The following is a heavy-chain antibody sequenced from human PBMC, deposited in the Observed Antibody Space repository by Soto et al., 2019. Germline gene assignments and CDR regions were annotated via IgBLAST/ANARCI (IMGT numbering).Heavy chain of an antibody. D-gene: IGHD6-13*01. CDR3: ATGGGAAGVNAFDI. Sequence: ASVKVSCKVSGYTLTELSMHWVRQAPGKGLEWMGGFDPEDGETIYAQKFQGRVTMTEDTSTDTAYMELSSLRSEDTAVYYCATGGGAAGVNAFDIWGQGTMVTVSS. V-gene: IGHV1-24*01. J-gene: IGHJ3*02. CDR2: FDPEDGET. CDR1: GYTLTELS.